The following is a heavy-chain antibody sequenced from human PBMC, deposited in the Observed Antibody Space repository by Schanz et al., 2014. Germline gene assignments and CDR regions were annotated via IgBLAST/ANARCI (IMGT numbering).Heavy chain of an antibody. CDR2: INSISTYI. D-gene: IGHD2-21*02. CDR3: VRDGPPCGGDCQNRFGP. CDR1: GFTFSSFS. Sequence: EVQLLESGGGLVKPGGSLRLSCAASGFTFSSFSMHWVRRPPGGGLQWVSSINSISTYIRYADSVRGPFTVSRANANNSLFLQMDSLGVADTALYACVRDGPPCGGDCQNRFGPWGQGTLVTVSS. V-gene: IGHV3-21*01. J-gene: IGHJ5*02.